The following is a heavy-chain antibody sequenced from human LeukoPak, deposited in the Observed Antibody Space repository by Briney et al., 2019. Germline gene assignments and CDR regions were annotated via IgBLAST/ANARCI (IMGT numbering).Heavy chain of an antibody. D-gene: IGHD6-19*01. CDR3: ARDSVAVAVFDY. CDR1: GFTFSIYA. CDR2: ISYDGSNK. Sequence: GGPLRLSCAASGFTFSIYAMHWARQAPGKGLEWVAVISYDGSNKYYADSVRGRFTLSRDNSKNTLCRQMNSPRAEETAVYDCARDSVAVAVFDYWGQGTLVTVSS. V-gene: IGHV3-30-3*01. J-gene: IGHJ4*02.